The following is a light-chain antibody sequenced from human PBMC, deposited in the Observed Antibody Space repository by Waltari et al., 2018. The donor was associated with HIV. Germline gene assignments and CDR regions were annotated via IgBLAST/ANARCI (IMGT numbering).Light chain of an antibody. CDR1: QGITTY. Sequence: DIQLTQSPSFLSASVGDRVTITCRASQGITTYLAWYQQRPGTAPKLLIYAASTLQSGVPSRFSGSGSGTEFTLTISSLQPEDFATYYCQQLDRYPRTFGQGTKVEIK. J-gene: IGKJ1*01. CDR3: QQLDRYPRT. V-gene: IGKV1-9*01. CDR2: AAS.